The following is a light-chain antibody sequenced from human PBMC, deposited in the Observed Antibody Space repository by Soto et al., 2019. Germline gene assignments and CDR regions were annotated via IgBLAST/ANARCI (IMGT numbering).Light chain of an antibody. CDR2: HAS. V-gene: IGKV1-5*01. CDR3: QQYNTYS. J-gene: IGKJ1*01. CDR1: QSISNW. Sequence: DIQMTQSPSTLPASVGDRVTITCRASQSISNWLAWYQQEPGTAPKLLSYHASTLESGVPSRFSGSGSGTDFSLTISRLQPDDVATYYCQQYNTYSFGQGTKVEIK.